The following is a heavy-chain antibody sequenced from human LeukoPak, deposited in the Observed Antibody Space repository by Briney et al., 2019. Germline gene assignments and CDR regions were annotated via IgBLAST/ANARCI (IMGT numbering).Heavy chain of an antibody. CDR2: ISAYNGNA. Sequence: GASVKVSCKASGYTFTSYGISWVRQAPGQELEWMGWISAYNGNANYARKLQGRVTVTTDTSTSTAYMELRSLTSGDTAVYYCTRDRLDYCSSTSCYPYYYYYMDVWGKGTTVTVSS. D-gene: IGHD2-2*01. J-gene: IGHJ6*03. CDR3: TRDRLDYCSSTSCYPYYYYYMDV. CDR1: GYTFTSYG. V-gene: IGHV1-18*01.